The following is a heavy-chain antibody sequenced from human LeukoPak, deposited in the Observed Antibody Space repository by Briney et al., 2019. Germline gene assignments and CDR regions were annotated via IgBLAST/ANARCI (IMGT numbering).Heavy chain of an antibody. CDR3: ASCRDGYNYWYFDL. Sequence: PSETLSLTCTVSGGYISSSSYYWGWIRQPPGKGLEWIGSIYYSGSTYYNPSLKSRVTISVDTSKNQFSLKLSSVTAADTAVYYCASCRDGYNYWYFDLWGRGTLVTVSS. D-gene: IGHD5-24*01. CDR1: GGYISSSSYY. J-gene: IGHJ2*01. CDR2: IYYSGST. V-gene: IGHV4-39*01.